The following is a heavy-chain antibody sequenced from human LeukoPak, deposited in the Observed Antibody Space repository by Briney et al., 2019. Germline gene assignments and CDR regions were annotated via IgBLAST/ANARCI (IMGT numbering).Heavy chain of an antibody. D-gene: IGHD2-15*01. CDR2: IIPILGIA. J-gene: IGHJ4*02. CDR1: GGTFSSYA. CDR3: ARGGCSGGSCYSVAPDYFDY. V-gene: IGHV1-69*04. Sequence: ASVKVSCKASGGTFSSYAISWVRQAPGQGLEWMGRIIPILGIANYAQKFQGRVTITADKSTSTAYMELSSRTSEDTAVYYCARGGCSGGSCYSVAPDYFDYWGQGTLVTVSS.